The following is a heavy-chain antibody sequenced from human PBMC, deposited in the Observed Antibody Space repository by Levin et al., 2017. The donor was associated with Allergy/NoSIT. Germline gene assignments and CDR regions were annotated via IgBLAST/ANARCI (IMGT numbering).Heavy chain of an antibody. J-gene: IGHJ4*02. CDR2: INHSGST. CDR3: ARGYWGPHGFDY. D-gene: IGHD7-27*01. Sequence: PSETLSLTCAVYGGSFSGYYWSWIRQPPGKGLEWIGEINHSGSTNYNPSLKSRVTISVDTSKNQFSLKLSSVTAADTAVYYCARGYWGPHGFDYWGQGTLVTVSS. CDR1: GGSFSGYY. V-gene: IGHV4-34*01.